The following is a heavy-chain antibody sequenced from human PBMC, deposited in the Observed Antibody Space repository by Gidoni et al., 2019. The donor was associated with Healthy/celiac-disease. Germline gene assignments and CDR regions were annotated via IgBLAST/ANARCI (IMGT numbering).Heavy chain of an antibody. J-gene: IGHJ1*01. V-gene: IGHV3-30*18. CDR1: GFTFSSYG. CDR2: ISYDGSNK. Sequence: QVQLVESGGGVVQPGRSLRLSCAASGFTFSSYGMHWGRQAPGKGLEWVAVISYDGSNKYYADSVKGRFTISRDNSKNTLYLQMNSLRAEDTAVYYCAKDDGDYGDYAREYFQHWGQGTLVTVSS. CDR3: AKDDGDYGDYAREYFQH. D-gene: IGHD4-17*01.